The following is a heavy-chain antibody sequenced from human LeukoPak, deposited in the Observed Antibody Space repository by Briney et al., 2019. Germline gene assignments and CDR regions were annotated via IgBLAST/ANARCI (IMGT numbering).Heavy chain of an antibody. D-gene: IGHD4-17*01. J-gene: IGHJ4*02. CDR2: ISGRSGLT. CDR3: ARRGESTSYGDYRFDY. Sequence: GGSLRLSCAASGFTFSNYAMSWVRQAPGRGLEWVSAISGRSGLTYYADSVKGRFTISRDNSKNTLFLQMNSLRAEDTAVYYCARRGESTSYGDYRFDYWGQGTLVTVSS. V-gene: IGHV3-23*01. CDR1: GFTFSNYA.